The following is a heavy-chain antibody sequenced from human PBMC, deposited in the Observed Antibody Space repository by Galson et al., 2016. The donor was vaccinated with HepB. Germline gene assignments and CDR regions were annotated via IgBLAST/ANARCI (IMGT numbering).Heavy chain of an antibody. J-gene: IGHJ6*04. D-gene: IGHD2-2*01. CDR1: GFTFSIHD. CDR3: TRGKSLWTMPWNYGLDV. CDR2: IETSGAT. Sequence: SLRLSCAASGFTFSIHDMHWVRQATGKGLEWVSAIETSGATYYPDSVKGRFTISRENGKNSLYLQMDSLSAGDTAVYYCTRGKSLWTMPWNYGLDVWGKGTTVTVSS. V-gene: IGHV3-13*01.